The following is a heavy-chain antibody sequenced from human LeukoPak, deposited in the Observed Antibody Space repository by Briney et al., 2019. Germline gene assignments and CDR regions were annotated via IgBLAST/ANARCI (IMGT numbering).Heavy chain of an antibody. Sequence: PSETLSLTCAVYGGSFSGYYWSWIRQPPGKRLEWIGEINHSGSTNYNPSLKSRVTISVDTSKNQFSLKLSSVTAADTAVYYCARPRIAAASGSFGYWGQGTLVTVSS. CDR2: INHSGST. V-gene: IGHV4-34*01. J-gene: IGHJ4*02. CDR1: GGSFSGYY. CDR3: ARPRIAAASGSFGY. D-gene: IGHD6-13*01.